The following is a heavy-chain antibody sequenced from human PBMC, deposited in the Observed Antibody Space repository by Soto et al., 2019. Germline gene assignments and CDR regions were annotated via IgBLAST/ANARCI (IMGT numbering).Heavy chain of an antibody. J-gene: IGHJ4*02. D-gene: IGHD3-10*01. V-gene: IGHV2-5*02. Sequence: QITLKESGPTLVKPTQTLTLTCTFSGFSLSTSGVGVGWIRQPPGKALEWLALIYWDDDKRYSPSLKSRLTITKDTSKHQVVLTMTNMDPVDTATYYCAPVHGSGLVFDYWGQGTLVTVSS. CDR2: IYWDDDK. CDR1: GFSLSTSGVG. CDR3: APVHGSGLVFDY.